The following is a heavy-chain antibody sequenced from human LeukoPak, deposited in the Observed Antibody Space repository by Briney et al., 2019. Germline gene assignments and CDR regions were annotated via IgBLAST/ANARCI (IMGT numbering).Heavy chain of an antibody. CDR1: GYTFTSYY. J-gene: IGHJ3*01. CDR3: ARPAVAGPHGDAFDV. D-gene: IGHD6-19*01. Sequence: GASVKVSCKASGYTFTSYYMHWVRQAPGQGLEWMGIINPSGGSTSYAQKFQGRVTMTRDMSTSTVYMELSSLRSEDTAVYYCARPAVAGPHGDAFDVWGQGTMVTVSS. CDR2: INPSGGST. V-gene: IGHV1-46*01.